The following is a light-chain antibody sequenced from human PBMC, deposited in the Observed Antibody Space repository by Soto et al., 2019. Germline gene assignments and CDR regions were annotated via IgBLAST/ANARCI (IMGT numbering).Light chain of an antibody. Sequence: EIVMTQSPATLSVSPGERATLSCSASQSVSNNLAWYQKKPGQAPRLLIYGASTRATGIPARFSGSGSGTEFTLTISSLQSEDFAFYYCQQYNNWWTFGQGTSVDIK. J-gene: IGKJ1*01. CDR2: GAS. CDR3: QQYNNWWT. V-gene: IGKV3-15*01. CDR1: QSVSNN.